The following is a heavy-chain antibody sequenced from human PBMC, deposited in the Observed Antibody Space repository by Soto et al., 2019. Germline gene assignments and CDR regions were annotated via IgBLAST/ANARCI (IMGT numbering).Heavy chain of an antibody. CDR3: ARDCVRGTYYYDSSGYCFDY. V-gene: IGHV1-46*01. CDR1: GYTFTSYY. D-gene: IGHD3-22*01. Sequence: VKVSCKASGYTFTSYYMHWVRQAPGQGLEWMGIINPSGGSTSYAQKFQGRVTMTRDTSTSTVYMELSSLRSEDTAVYYCARDCVRGTYYYDSSGYCFDYWGQGTLVTVSS. CDR2: INPSGGST. J-gene: IGHJ4*02.